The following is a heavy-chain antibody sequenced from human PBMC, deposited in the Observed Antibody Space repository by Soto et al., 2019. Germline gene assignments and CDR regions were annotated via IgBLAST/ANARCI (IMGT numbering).Heavy chain of an antibody. D-gene: IGHD3-10*01. CDR1: GFTFSSYG. Sequence: QVQLVESGGGVVQPGRSLRLSCAASGFTFSSYGMHWVRQAPGKGLEWVAVIWYDGSNKYYADSVKGRFTITRDNSKNPLYLQMNSLRAEDTAVYYCARERFPGLLWFGESNYYYYGMDVWGQGTTVTVSS. V-gene: IGHV3-33*01. CDR3: ARERFPGLLWFGESNYYYYGMDV. J-gene: IGHJ6*02. CDR2: IWYDGSNK.